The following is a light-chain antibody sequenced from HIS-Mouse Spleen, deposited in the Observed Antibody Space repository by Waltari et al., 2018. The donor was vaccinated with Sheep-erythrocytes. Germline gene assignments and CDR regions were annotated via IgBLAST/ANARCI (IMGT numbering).Light chain of an antibody. Sequence: QSALTQPPSASGSPGQSVTISCTGTSSDVGGYTYVSWYQQHPGKAPKLMIYEVSKRPSAVPDRFSASKSGNTASLTVSGLQAEDEADYYCSSYAGSNNWVFGGGTKLTVL. CDR2: EVS. V-gene: IGLV2-8*01. J-gene: IGLJ3*02. CDR3: SSYAGSNNWV. CDR1: SSDVGGYTY.